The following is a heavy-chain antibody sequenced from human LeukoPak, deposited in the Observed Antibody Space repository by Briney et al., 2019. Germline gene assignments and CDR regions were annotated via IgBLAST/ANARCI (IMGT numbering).Heavy chain of an antibody. Sequence: SETLSLTCTVSGGSISSYYWSWIRQPPGKRLEWIGYISDTGYTNYNPSLKSRVTISADTSKNQFSLKLISVTAADTAVYYCARVYGRSSSSDYWGQGTLVTVSS. CDR2: ISDTGYT. CDR1: GGSISSYY. V-gene: IGHV4-59*12. CDR3: ARVYGRSSSSDY. D-gene: IGHD2-2*01. J-gene: IGHJ4*02.